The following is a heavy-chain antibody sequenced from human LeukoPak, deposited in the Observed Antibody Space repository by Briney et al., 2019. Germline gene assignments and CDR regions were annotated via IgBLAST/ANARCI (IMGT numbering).Heavy chain of an antibody. CDR1: GYTFTSYD. Sequence: ASVKVSCKASGYTFTSYDINWVRQATGQGLEWMGWMNPNSGNTGYAQKFQGRVTITRNTSISTAYMELSSLRSEDTAVYYCARGRLVTKGWFDPWGQGTLVTVSS. V-gene: IGHV1-8*01. CDR2: MNPNSGNT. D-gene: IGHD2-21*02. J-gene: IGHJ5*02. CDR3: ARGRLVTKGWFDP.